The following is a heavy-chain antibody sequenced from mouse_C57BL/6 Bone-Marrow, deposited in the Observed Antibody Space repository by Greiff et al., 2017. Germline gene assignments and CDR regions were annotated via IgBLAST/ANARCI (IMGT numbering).Heavy chain of an antibody. CDR2: ISDGGSYT. J-gene: IGHJ4*01. D-gene: IGHD1-1*01. CDR1: GFTFSSYA. CDR3: AIDRYYYGSSYYAMDY. V-gene: IGHV5-4*01. Sequence: EVKLMESGGGLVKPGGSLKLSCAASGFTFSSYAMSWVRQTPEKRLEWVATISDGGSYTYYPDNVKGRFTISRDNAKNNLYLQMSHLKSEDTAMYYCAIDRYYYGSSYYAMDYWGQGTSVTVSS.